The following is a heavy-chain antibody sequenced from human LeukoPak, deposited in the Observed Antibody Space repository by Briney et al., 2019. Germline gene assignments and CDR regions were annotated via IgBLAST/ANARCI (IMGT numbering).Heavy chain of an antibody. CDR1: GFTFSSYG. CDR3: AKDPNYGSGSYYGY. CDR2: IWYDGSNK. J-gene: IGHJ4*02. D-gene: IGHD3-10*01. Sequence: PGRSLRLSCAASGFTFSSYGTHWVRQAPGKGLEWVAVIWYDGSNKYYADSVKGRFTISRDNSKNTLYLQMNSLRAEDTAVYYCAKDPNYGSGSYYGYWGQGTLVTVSS. V-gene: IGHV3-33*06.